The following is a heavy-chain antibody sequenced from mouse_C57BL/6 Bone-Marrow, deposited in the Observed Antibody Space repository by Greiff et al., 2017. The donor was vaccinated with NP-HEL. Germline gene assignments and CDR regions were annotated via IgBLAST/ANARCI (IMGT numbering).Heavy chain of an antibody. CDR1: GYTFTSYW. CDR2: IHPNSGST. D-gene: IGHD4-1*01. J-gene: IGHJ1*03. CDR3: ARWGTGTRYFDV. V-gene: IGHV1-64*01. Sequence: QVQLQQSGAELVKPGASVKLSCKASGYTFTSYWMHWVKQRPGQGLEWIGMIHPNSGSTNYNEKFKSKATLTVDKSSSTAYIQLSSLTSEDSAVYYGARWGTGTRYFDVWGTGTTVTVSS.